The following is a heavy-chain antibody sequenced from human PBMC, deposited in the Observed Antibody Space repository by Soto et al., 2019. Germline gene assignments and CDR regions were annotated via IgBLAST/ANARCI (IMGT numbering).Heavy chain of an antibody. V-gene: IGHV3-23*01. D-gene: IGHD6-19*01. Sequence: EVQLLESGGGLVHPGGSLRLSCVASGFSFRTFAMSWVRHAPGKGLEWVSGVSASGVSTSYAESVRGRFTISRDSSKNTLFLQMNGLRAEDTAVYYCAKGDTQWLKSRIHFWGQGTLVTVSS. CDR1: GFSFRTFA. CDR3: AKGDTQWLKSRIHF. CDR2: VSASGVST. J-gene: IGHJ4*02.